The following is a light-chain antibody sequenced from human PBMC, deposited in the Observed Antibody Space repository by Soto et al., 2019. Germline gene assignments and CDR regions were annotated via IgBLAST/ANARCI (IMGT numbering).Light chain of an antibody. V-gene: IGLV7-46*01. J-gene: IGLJ3*02. CDR3: FLSHRGPWV. Sequence: QAVVTQEPSLTVSPGGTVTLTCASSTGPVTTSHYTYWIQKKSGQAPRTLIYDTTQRHPWTPARFSASLLGGKAALTLSGAQSEDEADYYCFLSHRGPWVFGGGTKVTVL. CDR1: TGPVTTSHY. CDR2: DTT.